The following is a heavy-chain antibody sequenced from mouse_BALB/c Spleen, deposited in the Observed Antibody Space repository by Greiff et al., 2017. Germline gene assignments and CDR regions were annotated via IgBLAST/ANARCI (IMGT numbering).Heavy chain of an antibody. V-gene: IGHV1S81*02. Sequence: QVQLQQSGAELVKPGASVKLSCKASGYTFTSYWMHWVKQRPGQGLEWIGEINPSNGRTNYNEKFKSKATLTVDKSSSTAYMQLSSLTSEDSAVYYCASSPPLPLDYWGQGTTLTVSS. D-gene: IGHD5-5*01. J-gene: IGHJ2*01. CDR2: INPSNGRT. CDR3: ASSPPLPLDY. CDR1: GYTFTSYW.